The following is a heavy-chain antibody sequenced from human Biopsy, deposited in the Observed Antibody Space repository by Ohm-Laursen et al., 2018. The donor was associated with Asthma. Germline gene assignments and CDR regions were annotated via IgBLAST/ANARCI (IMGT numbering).Heavy chain of an antibody. CDR1: GGTFNTYV. V-gene: IGHV1-69*01. J-gene: IGHJ4*02. Sequence: SSVKASCKSLGGTFNTYVIGWVRQAPGQGLGWMGGINSVFGTTTYPQKFQDRVMITADDSTSTVYMELSSLRSEDTAVYYCARKAGSCISRTCYSLDFWGQGTLVTVSS. D-gene: IGHD2-2*01. CDR3: ARKAGSCISRTCYSLDF. CDR2: INSVFGTT.